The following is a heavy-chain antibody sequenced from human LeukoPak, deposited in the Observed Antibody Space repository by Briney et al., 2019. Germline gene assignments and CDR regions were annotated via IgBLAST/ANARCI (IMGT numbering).Heavy chain of an antibody. CDR1: GGSISIYY. V-gene: IGHV4-59*01. CDR3: ARDPPGSGSYLDY. Sequence: PSETLSLTSTVSGGSISIYYWTCIRHPPRKGLEYIGDIYYSGSTNYNPSLQSRVTISVDKSKNQFSLKLSSVTAADTAVYYCARDPPGSGSYLDYWGQGNLVTVSS. D-gene: IGHD3-10*01. CDR2: IYYSGST. J-gene: IGHJ4*02.